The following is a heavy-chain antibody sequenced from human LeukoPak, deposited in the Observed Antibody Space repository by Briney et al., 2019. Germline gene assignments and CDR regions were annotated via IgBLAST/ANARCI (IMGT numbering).Heavy chain of an antibody. CDR2: INPNSGGT. V-gene: IGHV1-2*02. Sequence: ASVKVSCKASGYTFTGYYMHWVRQAPGQGLEWMGWINPNSGGTNYAQKFQGRVTMTRDTSISTAYMELSMLRSDDTAVYYCASDSSGSPDAFDIWGQGTMVTVSS. CDR3: ASDSSGSPDAFDI. J-gene: IGHJ3*02. D-gene: IGHD3-22*01. CDR1: GYTFTGYY.